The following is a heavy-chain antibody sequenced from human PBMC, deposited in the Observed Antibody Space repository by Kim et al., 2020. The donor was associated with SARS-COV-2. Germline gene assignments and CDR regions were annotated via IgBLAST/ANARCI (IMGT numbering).Heavy chain of an antibody. CDR3: ARSFAKYQLLGMEMDY. V-gene: IGHV3-33*01. D-gene: IGHD1-1*01. CDR2: IWYDGTSD. Sequence: GGSLRLSCAASGFTFSNYVMHWVRQAPGKGLEWVSVIWYDGTSDHYGDSVKGRFTISRDNPKNTLYLQMNSLTAEDTAVYYCARSFAKYQLLGMEMDYWGQGAVVTVSS. J-gene: IGHJ4*02. CDR1: GFTFSNYV.